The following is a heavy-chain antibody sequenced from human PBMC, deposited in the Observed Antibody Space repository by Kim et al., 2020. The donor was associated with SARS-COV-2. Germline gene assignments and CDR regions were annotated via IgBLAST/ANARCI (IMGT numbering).Heavy chain of an antibody. CDR1: GFTFSNAW. J-gene: IGHJ6*02. CDR2: IKSKTDGGTT. V-gene: IGHV3-15*01. Sequence: GGSLRLSCAASGFTFSNAWMSWVRQAPGKGLEWVGRIKSKTDGGTTDYAAPVKGRFTISRDDSKNTLYLQMNSLKTEDTAVYYCTTVHSSSWYKLSMDVWGQGTTVTVSS. D-gene: IGHD6-13*01. CDR3: TTVHSSSWYKLSMDV.